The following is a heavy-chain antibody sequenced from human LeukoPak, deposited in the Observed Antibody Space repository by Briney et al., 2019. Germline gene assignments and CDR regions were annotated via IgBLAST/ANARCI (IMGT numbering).Heavy chain of an antibody. Sequence: SQTPSLTCAISADSASSINGAWNCIRQSRSRGLEWLGRTYYRSEWYYDYAVSVNCRLTINPDTSKNQLSLQLNSVTSDDTAVYYCARDLGDTGWYTFDYWGQGTLVTVSS. CDR2: TYYRSEWYY. V-gene: IGHV6-1*01. CDR1: ADSASSINGA. D-gene: IGHD6-19*01. CDR3: ARDLGDTGWYTFDY. J-gene: IGHJ4*02.